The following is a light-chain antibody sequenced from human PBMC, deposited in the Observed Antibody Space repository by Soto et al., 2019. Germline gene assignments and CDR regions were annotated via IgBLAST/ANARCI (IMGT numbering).Light chain of an antibody. CDR1: GSNIGNNH. CDR2: DNN. J-gene: IGLJ2*01. CDR3: GTWDSGLSAGI. V-gene: IGLV1-51*01. Sequence: QSVLTQPPSVSAATRQPVTISCSGSGSNIGNNHVSWYQQLPGTAPKLRIYDNNKRPSGISDRFSGSKSGTSATLDITGLQTGDEADYYCGTWDSGLSAGIFGGGTKPTVL.